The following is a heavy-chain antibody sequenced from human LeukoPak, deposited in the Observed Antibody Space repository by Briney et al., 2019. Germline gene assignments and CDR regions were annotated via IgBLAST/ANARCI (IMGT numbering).Heavy chain of an antibody. CDR3: AKIAVADPFDY. CDR2: ISWNSGSI. V-gene: IGHV3-9*01. D-gene: IGHD6-19*01. Sequence: VSGISWNSGSIGYADSVKGRFTISRDNAKNSLYLQMNSLRAEDTALYYCAKIAVADPFDYWGQGTLVTVSS. J-gene: IGHJ4*02.